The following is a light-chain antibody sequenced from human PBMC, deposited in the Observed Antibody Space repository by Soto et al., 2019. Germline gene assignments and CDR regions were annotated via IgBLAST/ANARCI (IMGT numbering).Light chain of an antibody. Sequence: QSVLTQPPSASGSPGQSVTISCTGTSSDVGAYNYVSWYQQHPGKAPKLMIYEVTKRPSGVPDRFSGSKSGNTASLTVSGLQAEDKADYYCCSYAGSNSPYVFGTGTKVTVL. CDR3: CSYAGSNSPYV. CDR1: SSDVGAYNY. V-gene: IGLV2-8*01. CDR2: EVT. J-gene: IGLJ1*01.